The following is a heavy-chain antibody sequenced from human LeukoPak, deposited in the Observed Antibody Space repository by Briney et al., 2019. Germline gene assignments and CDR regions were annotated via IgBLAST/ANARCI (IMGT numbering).Heavy chain of an antibody. J-gene: IGHJ4*02. CDR1: GFTFSSYA. V-gene: IGHV3-23*01. Sequence: GGSLRLSCAASGFTFSSYAMSWVRQAPGKGLEWVSAISGSGGSTYYADSVKGRFTISRDNSKNTLYLQLNSLRAEDTAVYYCAKDQAGGWFVDYWGQGTLVTVSS. CDR2: ISGSGGST. D-gene: IGHD6-19*01. CDR3: AKDQAGGWFVDY.